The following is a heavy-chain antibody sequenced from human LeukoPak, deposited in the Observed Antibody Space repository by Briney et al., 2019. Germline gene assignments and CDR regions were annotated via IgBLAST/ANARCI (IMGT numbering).Heavy chain of an antibody. V-gene: IGHV3-9*03. CDR3: ARDATLWFGEFNWYFDL. D-gene: IGHD3-10*01. J-gene: IGHJ2*01. Sequence: GGSLRLSCAASGFTFDDYAMHWVRQAPGKGLEWVSGISWNSGSIGYADSVKGRFTISRDNSKNTLYLQMGSLRAEDMAVYYCARDATLWFGEFNWYFDLWGRGTLVTVSS. CDR1: GFTFDDYA. CDR2: ISWNSGSI.